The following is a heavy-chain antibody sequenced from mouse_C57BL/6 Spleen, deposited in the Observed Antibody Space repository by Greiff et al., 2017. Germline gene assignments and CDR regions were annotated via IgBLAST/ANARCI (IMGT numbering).Heavy chain of an antibody. CDR3: ARDRDYYGSSYWYFDV. D-gene: IGHD1-1*01. CDR2: IYPGSGST. J-gene: IGHJ1*03. V-gene: IGHV1-55*01. CDR1: GYTFTSYW. Sequence: QVQLQQPGAELVKPGASVKMSCKASGYTFTSYWITWVKQRPGQGLEWIGDIYPGSGSTNYNEKFKSKATLTVDTSSSTAYMQLISLTSEDSAVYYCARDRDYYGSSYWYFDVWGTGTTVTVSS.